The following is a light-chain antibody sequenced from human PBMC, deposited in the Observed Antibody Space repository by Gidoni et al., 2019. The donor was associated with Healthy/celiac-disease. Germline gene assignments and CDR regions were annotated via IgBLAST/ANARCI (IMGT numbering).Light chain of an antibody. Sequence: DIVMTQSPDSLPVSLGERATINCKTRQSVLYSTNNKNYLAWYQQKPGQPPKLLIYWASTRESGVPDRFSGSGSGTDFTLTISSLQAEDVAVYYCQQYYSTPLTFGGGTKVEIK. CDR2: WAS. J-gene: IGKJ4*01. V-gene: IGKV4-1*01. CDR1: QSVLYSTNNKNY. CDR3: QQYYSTPLT.